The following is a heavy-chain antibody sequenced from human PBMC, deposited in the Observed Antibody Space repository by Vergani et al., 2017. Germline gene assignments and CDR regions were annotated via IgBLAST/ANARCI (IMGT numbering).Heavy chain of an antibody. V-gene: IGHV3-30*18. D-gene: IGHD3-22*01. Sequence: QVQLVESGGGVVQPGRSLRLSCAASGFTFSSYGMHWVRQAPGKGLEWVAVISYDGSNKYYADSVKGRFTISRDNSKNTLYLQMNSLRAEDTAVYYCAKDSSIVVVYGWYFDLWGRGTLVTVSS. CDR3: AKDSSIVVVYGWYFDL. CDR2: ISYDGSNK. J-gene: IGHJ2*01. CDR1: GFTFSSYG.